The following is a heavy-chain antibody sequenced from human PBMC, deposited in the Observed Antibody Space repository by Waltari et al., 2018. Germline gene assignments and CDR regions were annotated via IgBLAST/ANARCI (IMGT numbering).Heavy chain of an antibody. V-gene: IGHV1-18*01. Sequence: QVQLVQSGAEVKKPGASVKVSCKASSYTFTSYGISWVRQAPGQGLEWMGWISAFNCTTTYARRLQGRVTMTTDTSTSTAYMELRGLRSDDPALYYCARDAKRGSWYKMGLGYWGQGTLVTVSS. D-gene: IGHD6-13*01. CDR2: ISAFNCTT. CDR3: ARDAKRGSWYKMGLGY. CDR1: SYTFTSYG. J-gene: IGHJ4*02.